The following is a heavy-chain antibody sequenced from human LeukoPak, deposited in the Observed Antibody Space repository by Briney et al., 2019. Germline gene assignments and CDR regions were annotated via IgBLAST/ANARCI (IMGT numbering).Heavy chain of an antibody. CDR1: GGSNRSYY. CDR3: ARGGDYGDYGGNGMDV. V-gene: IGHV4-59*01. Sequence: SETLSLTCTASGGSNRSYYWSWIRQPPGKGLAGLGYIYYSGSTNYNPSLKSRVTISVDTSKNQFSLKLSSVTAADTAVYYCARGGDYGDYGGNGMDVWGQGTTVTVSS. CDR2: IYYSGST. J-gene: IGHJ6*02. D-gene: IGHD4-17*01.